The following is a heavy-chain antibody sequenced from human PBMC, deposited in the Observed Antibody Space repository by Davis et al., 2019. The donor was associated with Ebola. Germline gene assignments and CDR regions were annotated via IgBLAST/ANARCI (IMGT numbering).Heavy chain of an antibody. D-gene: IGHD5-12*01. V-gene: IGHV1-46*03. CDR2: INPNDGRT. Sequence: ASVKVSCKASGYTFKNYALSWVRQAPGQGLEWMGMINPNDGRTIYAQKFQGRVTVTRDTSTTTVYMDLSSLRSEDTALYYCTTPGGQDSGYDVFDIWGQGTMVTVSS. CDR1: GYTFKNYA. CDR3: TTPGGQDSGYDVFDI. J-gene: IGHJ3*02.